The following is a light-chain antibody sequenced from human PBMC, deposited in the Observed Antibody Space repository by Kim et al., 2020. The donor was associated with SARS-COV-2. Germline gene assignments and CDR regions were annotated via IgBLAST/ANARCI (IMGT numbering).Light chain of an antibody. J-gene: IGLJ3*02. V-gene: IGLV3-9*01. Sequence: SVAPGQTARITCGGNNIGTKNVHWFQQKPGQAPVLVICGDSNRPSGIPERFSGSNSGNTATLTISRAQPGDEADYYCQVWDSSTGVFGGGTQLTVL. CDR2: GDS. CDR1: NIGTKN. CDR3: QVWDSSTGV.